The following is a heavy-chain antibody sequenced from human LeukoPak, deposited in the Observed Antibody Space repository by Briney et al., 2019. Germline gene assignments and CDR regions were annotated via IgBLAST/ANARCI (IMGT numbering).Heavy chain of an antibody. V-gene: IGHV3-21*01. J-gene: IGHJ2*01. CDR3: AKKRGYSINWYFDL. CDR1: GFTFSTYS. CDR2: ISSSGAYI. D-gene: IGHD5-18*01. Sequence: GGSLRLSCAASGFTFSTYSMNWVRQAPGKGLEWVSSISSSGAYISYVDSVKGRFTISRDNAKSSLYLQMNSLRAEDMAVYYCAKKRGYSINWYFDLWGRGTLVTVSS.